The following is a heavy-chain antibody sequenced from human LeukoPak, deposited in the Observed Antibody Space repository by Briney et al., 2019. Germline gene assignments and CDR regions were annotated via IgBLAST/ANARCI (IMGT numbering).Heavy chain of an antibody. D-gene: IGHD6-13*01. CDR3: VYSSSWYYFDY. Sequence: GGSLRLSCAASGFTFSSYAMTWVRQAPGKGLEWVSLLSASGDSTYYTDSVKGRFTISRDNSKNTLYLQVNSLRAEDTATYYCVYSSSWYYFDYWGQGTLATVSS. CDR2: LSASGDST. CDR1: GFTFSSYA. V-gene: IGHV3-23*01. J-gene: IGHJ4*02.